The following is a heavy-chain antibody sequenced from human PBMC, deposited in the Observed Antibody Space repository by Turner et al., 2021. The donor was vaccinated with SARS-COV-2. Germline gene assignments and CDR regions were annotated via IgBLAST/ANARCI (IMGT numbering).Heavy chain of an antibody. V-gene: IGHV3-7*03. J-gene: IGHJ6*02. CDR2: IKEDGSEK. CDR1: GFTFSNYW. D-gene: IGHD5-12*01. CDR3: ARSSVDSGYEDDYYYYYGMDV. Sequence: EVQLVESGGGLVQPGWSVRRSCAATGFTFSNYWMSWVRQAPGKGLEWVANIKEDGSEKYYVDFVKGRFTISRDNAKNSLYLQMNSLRAEDTAVYYCARSSVDSGYEDDYYYYYGMDVWGQGTTVTVSS.